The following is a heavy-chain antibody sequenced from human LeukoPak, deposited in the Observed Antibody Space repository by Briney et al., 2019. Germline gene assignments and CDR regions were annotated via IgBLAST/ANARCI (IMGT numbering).Heavy chain of an antibody. V-gene: IGHV4-59*08. CDR1: GGSISSYY. D-gene: IGHD3-22*01. Sequence: PSETLSLTCNVSGGSISSYYWNWIRQPPGKGLEWIGYIYYSGSTNYNPSLESRVAISVDTSKNYFSLKLNSVTAADTAVYYCARQDSSAYPADYWGQGTLVTVSS. J-gene: IGHJ4*02. CDR2: IYYSGST. CDR3: ARQDSSAYPADY.